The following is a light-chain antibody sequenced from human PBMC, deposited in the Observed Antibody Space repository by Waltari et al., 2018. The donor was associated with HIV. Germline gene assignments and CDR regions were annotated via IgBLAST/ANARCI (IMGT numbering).Light chain of an antibody. Sequence: DIQMTQSPSTLSTSVGGTVTITCQASQNIDTFLAWSQQRPGNAPKLLIYGASTLQSGVPSRFGGSGSGTDFTLTITNLQPDDFATYSCQQYHTFPWTFGQGTRVEIK. CDR2: GAS. V-gene: IGKV1-5*03. CDR1: QNIDTF. J-gene: IGKJ1*01. CDR3: QQYHTFPWT.